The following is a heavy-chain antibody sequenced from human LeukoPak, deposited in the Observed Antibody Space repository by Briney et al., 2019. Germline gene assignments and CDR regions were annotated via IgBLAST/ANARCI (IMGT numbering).Heavy chain of an antibody. CDR2: ILNDGSQE. J-gene: IGHJ3*02. Sequence: GRFLRLSCAPSGFTFSSYGMHWVRQAPGKGLEWVAVILNDGSQEKYADSVKGRFTISRDNSKNTLFLQMNSLRAEDTAVYYCARDDALGDNALDIWGQGTMVTVSS. V-gene: IGHV3-33*01. D-gene: IGHD3-16*01. CDR3: ARDDALGDNALDI. CDR1: GFTFSSYG.